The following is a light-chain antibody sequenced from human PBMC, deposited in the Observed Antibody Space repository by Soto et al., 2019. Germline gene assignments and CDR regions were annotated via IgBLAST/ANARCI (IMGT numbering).Light chain of an antibody. Sequence: ELVLTPSPGTLSLSPGESAPLSCRASQSFNSIYLAWYQQKPGQAPRLLIYGASSRATGIPDRFSGSGSGTDFTLTISRLEPEDFAMYFCKQYGNSPITVGQGTRLEIK. CDR2: GAS. CDR1: QSFNSIY. J-gene: IGKJ5*01. CDR3: KQYGNSPIT. V-gene: IGKV3-20*01.